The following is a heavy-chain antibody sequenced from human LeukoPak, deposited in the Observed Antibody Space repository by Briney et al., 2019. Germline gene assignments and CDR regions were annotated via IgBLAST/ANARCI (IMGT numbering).Heavy chain of an antibody. CDR3: ARSYYDFWSGYRKNDAFDI. D-gene: IGHD3-3*01. CDR1: GYIFTSYF. J-gene: IGHJ3*02. Sequence: GASVKVSCKASGYIFTSYFMHWVRQAPGQGLEWMGLINPSGGSTRYAQKFQGRVTMTRDMSTSTVYMELRSLRSDDTAVYYCARSYYDFWSGYRKNDAFDIWGQGTMVTVSS. V-gene: IGHV1-46*01. CDR2: INPSGGST.